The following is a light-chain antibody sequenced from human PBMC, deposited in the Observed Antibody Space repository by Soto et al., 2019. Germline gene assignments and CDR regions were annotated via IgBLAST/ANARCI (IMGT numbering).Light chain of an antibody. V-gene: IGLV2-11*01. CDR3: CSYAGRYTYV. CDR2: DVS. Sequence: QAALSQSRSVCGSPGQAVTISCSGTSSDVGGYNYVSWYQQYPGKAPKLMIYDVSKRPSGVPDRFSGSKSGNTASLTITGLQAEDEADYYCCSYAGRYTYVFGTG. J-gene: IGLJ1*01. CDR1: SSDVGGYNY.